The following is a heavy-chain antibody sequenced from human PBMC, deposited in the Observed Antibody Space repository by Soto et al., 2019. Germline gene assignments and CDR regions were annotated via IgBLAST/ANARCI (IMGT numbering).Heavy chain of an antibody. J-gene: IGHJ6*02. CDR1: GFTFDDYA. V-gene: IGHV3-9*01. D-gene: IGHD3-10*01. CDR3: AKDLGFGELPLTGAIDYYYYSGMDV. Sequence: EVQLVESGGGLVQPGRSLRLSCAASGFTFDDYAMHWVRQAPGKGLGWVSGISWNSGSIGYADSVKGRFTISRDNAKNSLYLQMNRLRAEDKALYYCAKDLGFGELPLTGAIDYYYYSGMDVWGQGTTVTVSS. CDR2: ISWNSGSI.